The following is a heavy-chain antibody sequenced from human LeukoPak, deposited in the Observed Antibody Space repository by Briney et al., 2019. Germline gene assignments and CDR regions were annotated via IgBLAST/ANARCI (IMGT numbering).Heavy chain of an antibody. CDR2: IHPEGNEK. CDR3: ARGDDFSGDH. CDR1: GFTFSNFW. Sequence: GGSLRLSCAVSGFTFSNFWMSWVRQAPGRGLEWVANIHPEGNEKYHVGSVKGRFTISRDNTKNLLFLQMNGLRVEDTAVYYCARGDDFSGDHWGQGTLVTVSS. D-gene: IGHD1-1*01. V-gene: IGHV3-7*04. J-gene: IGHJ4*02.